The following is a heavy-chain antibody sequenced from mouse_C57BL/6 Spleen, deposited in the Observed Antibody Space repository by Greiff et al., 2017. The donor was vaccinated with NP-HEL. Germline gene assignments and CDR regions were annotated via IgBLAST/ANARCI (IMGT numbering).Heavy chain of an antibody. CDR3: ARGDVVTTRSWVAY. CDR1: GYTFTSYW. J-gene: IGHJ3*01. D-gene: IGHD2-2*01. CDR2: LDPSDSYT. Sequence: QVQLQQPGAELVKPGASVKLSCKASGYTFTSYWMQWVKQRPGQGLEWIGELDPSDSYTNYNQKFKGKATLTVDTSSSTAYMQRSSLTSEDSAVYYCARGDVVTTRSWVAYWSQGALVTVSA. V-gene: IGHV1-50*01.